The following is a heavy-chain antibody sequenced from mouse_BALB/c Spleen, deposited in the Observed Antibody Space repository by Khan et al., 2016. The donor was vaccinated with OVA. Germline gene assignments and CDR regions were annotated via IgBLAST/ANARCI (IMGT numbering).Heavy chain of an antibody. CDR1: GYTFINYW. J-gene: IGHJ2*01. V-gene: IGHV1-7*01. CDR3: ARRGLRWYFDY. CDR2: INPTTGYT. Sequence: LEVSGAELAKPGASVKMSCKASGYTFINYWMNWVKQRPGQGLEWIGYINPTTGYTEYNLKFKDKATLTADKSSSKAHMQLSSLTSEDSAVYYCARRGLRWYFDYWGPGTTLTVSS. D-gene: IGHD1-1*01.